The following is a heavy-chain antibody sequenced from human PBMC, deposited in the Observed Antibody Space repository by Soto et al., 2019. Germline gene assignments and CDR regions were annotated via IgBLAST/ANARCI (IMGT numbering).Heavy chain of an antibody. V-gene: IGHV3-30-3*01. CDR2: ISYDGSNK. CDR3: ARDHYDILTGYVLLY. Sequence: PGGSLRLSCAASGFTFSSYAMHLVRQAPGKGLEWVAVISYDGSNKYYADSVKGRFTISRDNSKNTLYLQMNSLRAEDTAVYYCARDHYDILTGYVLLYWGQGTLVTVSS. CDR1: GFTFSSYA. J-gene: IGHJ4*02. D-gene: IGHD3-9*01.